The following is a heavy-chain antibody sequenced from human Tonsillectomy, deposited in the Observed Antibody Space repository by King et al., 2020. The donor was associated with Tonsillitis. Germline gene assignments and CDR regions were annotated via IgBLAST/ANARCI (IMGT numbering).Heavy chain of an antibody. CDR1: GFTFSTYD. CDR2: ISYDGSNK. V-gene: IGHV3-30*18. D-gene: IGHD3-3*01. J-gene: IGHJ4*02. CDR3: AKECGVGAPVDY. Sequence: VQLVESGGGVVQPGRSLRLSCAASGFTFSTYDMHWVRQAPGKGLEWLAVISYDGSNKYYADSVKGRFTISRDNSKNTLYLQMNSLRAEDTAVYYCAKECGVGAPVDYWGQGTLVTVSS.